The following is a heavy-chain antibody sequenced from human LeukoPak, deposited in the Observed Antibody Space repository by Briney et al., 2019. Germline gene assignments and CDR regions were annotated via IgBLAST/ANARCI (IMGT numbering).Heavy chain of an antibody. CDR1: GGSISSSSYF. Sequence: SETLSLTCTVSGGSISSSSYFWGWIRQPPGKGLEWIGSIYYSGSIYYNPSLKSRVTISVDRSKNYFSLKLSSVTAADTAVYYCARSAYYYDSRAYSGEIDYWGQGTLVTVSS. J-gene: IGHJ4*02. CDR3: ARSAYYYDSRAYSGEIDY. V-gene: IGHV4-39*02. CDR2: IYYSGSI. D-gene: IGHD3-22*01.